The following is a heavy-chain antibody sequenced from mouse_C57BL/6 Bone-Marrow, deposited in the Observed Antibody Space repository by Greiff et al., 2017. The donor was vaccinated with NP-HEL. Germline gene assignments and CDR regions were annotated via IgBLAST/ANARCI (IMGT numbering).Heavy chain of an antibody. V-gene: IGHV14-4*01. CDR1: GFNIKDDY. CDR2: IDTENGDT. CDR3: TTNYLFAY. Sequence: VQLQQSGAELVRPGASVKLSCTASGFNIKDDYMHWVKQRPEQGLEWIGWIDTENGDTEYASKFQGKATITADTSSNTAYQQLSSLTSDDTAVYYCTTNYLFAYWGQGTRVTVTA. J-gene: IGHJ3*01. D-gene: IGHD1-1*02.